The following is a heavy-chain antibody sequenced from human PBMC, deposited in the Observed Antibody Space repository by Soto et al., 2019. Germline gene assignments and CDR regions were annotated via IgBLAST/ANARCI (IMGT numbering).Heavy chain of an antibody. J-gene: IGHJ6*02. CDR2: IWYDGSNK. V-gene: IGHV3-33*06. Sequence: QVQLVESGGGVVQPGRSLRLSCAASGFTFSSYGMHWVRQAPGKGLEWVAVIWYDGSNKYYADSVKGRFTISRDNSKNPLEPEKNRPKSEDKGLEYFGKDGGDFLTGQNIGMDVWGQGTTVTVSS. D-gene: IGHD2-21*01. CDR1: GFTFSSYG. CDR3: GKDGGDFLTGQNIGMDV.